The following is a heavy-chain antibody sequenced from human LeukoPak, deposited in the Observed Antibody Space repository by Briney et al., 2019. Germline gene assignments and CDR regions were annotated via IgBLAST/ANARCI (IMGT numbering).Heavy chain of an antibody. V-gene: IGHV4-39*07. D-gene: IGHD2-8*01. CDR1: GGSISSRSYS. Sequence: SETLSLTCTVSGGSISSRSYSWGWIRQPPGKGLEWIGSMYYTGNTDYNPSLKSRLTMSLDPSKNQFSLKLSSVTAADTAVYFCAKGYTNGVNQEVWLDPWGQGTLVTVSS. CDR3: AKGYTNGVNQEVWLDP. J-gene: IGHJ5*02. CDR2: MYYTGNT.